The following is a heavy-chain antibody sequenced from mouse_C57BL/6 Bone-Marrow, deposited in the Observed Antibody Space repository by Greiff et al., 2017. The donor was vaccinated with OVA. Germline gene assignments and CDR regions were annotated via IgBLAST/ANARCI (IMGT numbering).Heavy chain of an antibody. V-gene: IGHV3-6*01. CDR2: ISYDGSN. J-gene: IGHJ2*01. CDR3: AREGTSSYGGYFDD. Sequence: ESGPGLVKPSQSLSLTCSVTGYSITSGYYWNWIRQFPGNKLEWMGYISYDGSNNYNPSLKNRISITRDTSKNQFFLKLNSVTTEDTATYYGAREGTSSYGGYFDDWGQGTTLTVSS. CDR1: GYSITSGYY. D-gene: IGHD1-1*01.